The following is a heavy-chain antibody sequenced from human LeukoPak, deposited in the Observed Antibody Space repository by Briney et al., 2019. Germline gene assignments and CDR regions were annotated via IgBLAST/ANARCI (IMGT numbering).Heavy chain of an antibody. D-gene: IGHD3-16*01. V-gene: IGHV3-21*01. CDR3: ARLNYGLEQEGYFDY. CDR1: GFTFSSYS. J-gene: IGHJ4*02. CDR2: ISSSSSYI. Sequence: GGSLRLSCAASGFTFSSYSMNWVRQAPGKGLEWVSSISSSSSYIYYADSVKGRFTISRDNAKNSLYLQMNSLRAEDTAVYYCARLNYGLEQEGYFDYWGQGTLVTVSS.